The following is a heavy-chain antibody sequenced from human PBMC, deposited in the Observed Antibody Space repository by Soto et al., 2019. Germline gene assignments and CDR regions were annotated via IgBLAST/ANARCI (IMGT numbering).Heavy chain of an antibody. CDR1: VGSVSSTNW. CDR3: ATPPPRNVATLLALPT. V-gene: IGHV4-4*02. D-gene: IGHD2-21*01. Sequence: QVQLRQSGPGLVKTSGTLSLTCAVSVGSVSSTNWWTWVRQPPGKRLEWIGEIYHSWIPTYSPSPVGRPTISVDKYNNQFSLRSRSCAAPDTDIYYCATPPPRNVATLLALPTWGEGIQVTVSS. CDR2: IYHSWIP. J-gene: IGHJ5*02.